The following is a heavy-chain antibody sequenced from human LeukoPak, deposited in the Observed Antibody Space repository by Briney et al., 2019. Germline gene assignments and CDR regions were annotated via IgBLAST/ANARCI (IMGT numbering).Heavy chain of an antibody. J-gene: IGHJ4*02. CDR1: GGSFSGYY. CDR2: INHSGST. D-gene: IGHD3-16*02. Sequence: SETLSLTCAVYGGSFSGYYWSWIRQPPGKGLEWIGEINHSGSTNYNPSLKSRVTISVDTSKNQFSLKLSFVTAADTAVYYCARGLNDYVWGSYRWRYFDYWGQGTLVTVSS. CDR3: ARGLNDYVWGSYRWRYFDY. V-gene: IGHV4-34*01.